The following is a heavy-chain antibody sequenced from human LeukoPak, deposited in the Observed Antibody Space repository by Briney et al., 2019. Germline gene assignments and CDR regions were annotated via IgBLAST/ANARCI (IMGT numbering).Heavy chain of an antibody. CDR1: GFTFSDYY. J-gene: IGHJ5*02. D-gene: IGHD6-19*01. CDR2: ISSSGSTI. V-gene: IGHV3-11*01. Sequence: KAGRSLRLSCAASGFTFSDYYMSWIRQAPGKGLEWVSYISSSGSTIYYADSVKGRFTISRDNAKNSLYLQMNSLRAEDTAVYYCARVVRYSRGWDASNNWFDPWGQGTLVTVSS. CDR3: ARVVRYSRGWDASNNWFDP.